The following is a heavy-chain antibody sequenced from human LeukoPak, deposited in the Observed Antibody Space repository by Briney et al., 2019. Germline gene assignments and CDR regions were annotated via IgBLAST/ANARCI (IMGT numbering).Heavy chain of an antibody. D-gene: IGHD6-19*01. J-gene: IGHJ4*02. V-gene: IGHV3-53*01. CDR3: ARPYSSGFLGFDY. CDR2: IYSGGST. CDR1: GFTVSSNY. Sequence: GGSLRLSCAASGFTVSSNYMSWVRQAPGKGLEWVSVIYSGGSTYYADSVKGRFTISRDNSKNTLYLQMNSLRAEDTAVYYCARPYSSGFLGFDYWGQGTLVTVSS.